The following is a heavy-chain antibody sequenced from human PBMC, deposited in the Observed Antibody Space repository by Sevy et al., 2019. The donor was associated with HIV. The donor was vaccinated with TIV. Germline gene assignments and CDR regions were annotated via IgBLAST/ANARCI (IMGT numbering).Heavy chain of an antibody. CDR2: ISFDGTDK. Sequence: GGSLRLSCAASGFTFSVYAIHWVRQAPDKGLEWVATISFDGTDKSYADSVKGRFTISRDNSKNTLYLQMNSLRRDDTGLYYCARSTYSGNRNGAFDIWGQGTMVTVSS. D-gene: IGHD6-13*01. V-gene: IGHV3-30-3*01. J-gene: IGHJ3*02. CDR3: ARSTYSGNRNGAFDI. CDR1: GFTFSVYA.